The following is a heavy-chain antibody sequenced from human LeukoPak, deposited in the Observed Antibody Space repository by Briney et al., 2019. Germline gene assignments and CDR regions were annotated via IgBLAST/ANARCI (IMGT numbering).Heavy chain of an antibody. CDR1: GFTFSTYW. CDR3: ARERELSGASYMDV. J-gene: IGHJ6*03. Sequence: PGGSLRLSCAASGFTFSTYWMHWVRQAPGKGLVWVSRISTDGKNTIYADSVKGRFTISRDNANNMLFLQMNSLRGDDTAVFYCARERELSGASYMDVWGKGTTVTVSS. D-gene: IGHD1-26*01. V-gene: IGHV3-74*01. CDR2: ISTDGKNT.